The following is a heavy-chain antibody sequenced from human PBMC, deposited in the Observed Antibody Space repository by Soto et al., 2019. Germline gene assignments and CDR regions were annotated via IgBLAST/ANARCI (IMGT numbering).Heavy chain of an antibody. CDR1: GGTFSSYA. Sequence: EASVKVSCKASGGTFSSYAISWVRQAPGQGLEWMGGIIPIFGTSNYAQKFQGRVTITADKSTSTAYMELSSLRSEDTAVYYCARGRIAASYYYYAVHVWGQGTTATVS. J-gene: IGHJ6*02. CDR2: IIPIFGTS. CDR3: ARGRIAASYYYYAVHV. D-gene: IGHD2-15*01. V-gene: IGHV1-69*06.